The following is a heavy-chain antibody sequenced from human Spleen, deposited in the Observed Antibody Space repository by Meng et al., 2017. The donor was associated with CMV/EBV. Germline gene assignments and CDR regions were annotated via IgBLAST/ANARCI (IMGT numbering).Heavy chain of an antibody. J-gene: IGHJ6*02. CDR1: GFTFSDYY. CDR2: ISGSGRSI. V-gene: IGHV3-11*01. D-gene: IGHD2-2*01. CDR3: ARGGYQLDYYSYGRDV. Sequence: GGSLRLSCAASGFTFSDYYMSWVRQAPGRGLEWIAYISGSGRSIHYADSVKGRFTISRDNAKNSLYLQMNSLRAEDTAVYYCARGGYQLDYYSYGRDVWGQGTTVTVSS.